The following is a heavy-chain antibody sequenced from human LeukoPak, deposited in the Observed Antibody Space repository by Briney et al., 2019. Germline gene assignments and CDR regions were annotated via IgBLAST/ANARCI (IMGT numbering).Heavy chain of an antibody. CDR3: ARARYRGPNTIIGVYYYMDV. CDR1: GYTFTSYA. V-gene: IGHV1-3*01. CDR2: INAGNGNT. J-gene: IGHJ6*03. Sequence: ASVKVSCKASGYTFTSYAIHWVRQAPGQRLEWMGWINAGNGNTKYSQKFQGRVTVTRDTSASTAYMELSSLRSEDTAVYYCARARYRGPNTIIGVYYYMDVWGKGTTVTVSS. D-gene: IGHD3-3*01.